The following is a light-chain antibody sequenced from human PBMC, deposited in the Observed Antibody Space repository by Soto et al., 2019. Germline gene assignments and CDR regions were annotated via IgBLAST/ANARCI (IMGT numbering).Light chain of an antibody. CDR1: QRVGSY. CDR3: QQSHNTPLT. J-gene: IGKJ1*01. CDR2: SAS. V-gene: IGKV1-39*01. Sequence: DIQMTQSPSSLSASVGDRVTITCRASQRVGSYLNWYQQKPGKAPTLLIYSASELQSGVSSRFSGSGSGTDFTLTISNLQPEYCAVYYCQQSHNTPLTFGQGTKVEI.